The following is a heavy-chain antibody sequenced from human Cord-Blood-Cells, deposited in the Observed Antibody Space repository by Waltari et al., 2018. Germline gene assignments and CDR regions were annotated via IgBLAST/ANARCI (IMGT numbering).Heavy chain of an antibody. V-gene: IGHV1-3*01. J-gene: IGHJ6*02. CDR2: INAGNGNT. D-gene: IGHD6-6*01. CDR1: GYTFTSYA. CDR3: ARGAIAARRTYYYYYGMDV. Sequence: QVQLVQSGAEVKKPGASVKVSCKASGYTFTSYAMHWVRQAPGQRLEWMGWINAGNGNTKYSQKCQGRVTITRETSASTAYMELSSLRSEDTAVYYCARGAIAARRTYYYYYGMDVWGQGTTVTVSS.